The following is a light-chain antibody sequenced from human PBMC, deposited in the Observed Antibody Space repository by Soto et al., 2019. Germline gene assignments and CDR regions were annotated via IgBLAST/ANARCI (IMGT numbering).Light chain of an antibody. CDR2: AAS. Sequence: DIQMTQSPSSLSASVGDRVTITCRASQGISTYLNWYLQKPGKAPKLLIYAASSLQSGVPSRFSGSGSETDFTLTISRLQPDDFATYYCQYYSDYSWTFGQGTKVDIK. J-gene: IGKJ1*01. CDR1: QGISTY. V-gene: IGKV1-39*01. CDR3: QYYSDYSWT.